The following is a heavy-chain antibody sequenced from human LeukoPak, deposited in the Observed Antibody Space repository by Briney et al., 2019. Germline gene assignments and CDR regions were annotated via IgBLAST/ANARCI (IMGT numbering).Heavy chain of an antibody. CDR3: AKDYYDSSGYPISFDY. V-gene: IGHV3-23*01. D-gene: IGHD3-22*01. CDR1: GFTFSSYA. Sequence: GGSLRLSCAASGFTFSSYAISWVRQAPGKGLEWVSAISGSGGSTYYADSVKGRFTISRDNSKNTLYLQMNSLRAEDTAVYYCAKDYYDSSGYPISFDYWGQGTLVTVSS. CDR2: ISGSGGST. J-gene: IGHJ4*02.